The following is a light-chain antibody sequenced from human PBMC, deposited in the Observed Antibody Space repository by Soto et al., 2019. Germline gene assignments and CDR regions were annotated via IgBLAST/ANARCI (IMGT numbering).Light chain of an antibody. CDR1: QGVSRK. CDR2: GAS. Sequence: DIVMTQSPATLSVAPGERVTFSCRASQGVSRKLAWYQHKPGQAPRLLISGASTGATGIPARFSGSGSGTEFTLTISSLQSEDCAVYYCQQYGSSPWTFGQGTKVEIK. J-gene: IGKJ1*01. V-gene: IGKV3-15*01. CDR3: QQYGSSPWT.